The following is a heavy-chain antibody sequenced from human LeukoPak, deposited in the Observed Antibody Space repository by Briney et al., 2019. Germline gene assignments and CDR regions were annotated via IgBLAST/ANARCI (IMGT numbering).Heavy chain of an antibody. J-gene: IGHJ4*02. D-gene: IGHD3-10*01. Sequence: PGGSLRLSCAASGFTFSSYWMHWVRQAPGKGLVWVSRINSDGSSTSYADSVKGRFTISRDNAKNTLYLQMNSLRAEDTAVYYCARVIAVRGVPDYWGQRTLVTVSS. CDR3: ARVIAVRGVPDY. V-gene: IGHV3-74*01. CDR2: INSDGSST. CDR1: GFTFSSYW.